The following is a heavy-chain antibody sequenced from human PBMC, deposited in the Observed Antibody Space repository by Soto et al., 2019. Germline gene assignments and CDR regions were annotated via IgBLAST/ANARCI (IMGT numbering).Heavy chain of an antibody. CDR2: IYHSGTA. CDR1: GDSISSGYY. Sequence: SETLSLTCAVSGDSISSGYYWAWIRQPPGKGLEWIGSIYHSGTAYYNPSLKSRVIISVDTSKNQFSLKLSSVTAADTAVYYCARQAYDSSGYYYTRGYYFDYWGQGTLVTVSS. CDR3: ARQAYDSSGYYYTRGYYFDY. J-gene: IGHJ4*02. D-gene: IGHD3-22*01. V-gene: IGHV4-38-2*01.